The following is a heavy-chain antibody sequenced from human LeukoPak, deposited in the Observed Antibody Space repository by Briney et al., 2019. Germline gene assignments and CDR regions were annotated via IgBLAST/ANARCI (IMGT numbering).Heavy chain of an antibody. CDR2: ISSSSSTI. CDR3: ARDLAKRWYYYGMDV. V-gene: IGHV3-48*02. D-gene: IGHD4-23*01. J-gene: IGHJ6*02. CDR1: GFTFSSYS. Sequence: PGGSLRLSCAASGFTFSSYSMNWVRQAPGKGLEWVSYISSSSSTIYYADSVEGRFTISRDNAKNSLYLQMNSLRDEDTAVYYCARDLAKRWYYYGMDVWGQGTTVTVSS.